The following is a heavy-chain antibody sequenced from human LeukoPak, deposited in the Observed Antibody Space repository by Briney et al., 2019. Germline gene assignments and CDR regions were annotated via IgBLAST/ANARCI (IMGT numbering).Heavy chain of an antibody. D-gene: IGHD2-8*01. Sequence: SETLSLTCAVSGDSINSPNWWTWVRQTPEKGLEWIGEIWHSESTNYNPSLKSRVSISIDKSANRFSLRLTSVTAADTAIYYCAFRNGRALSWGQGALVTVSS. V-gene: IGHV4-4*02. J-gene: IGHJ5*02. CDR3: AFRNGRALS. CDR2: IWHSEST. CDR1: GDSINSPNW.